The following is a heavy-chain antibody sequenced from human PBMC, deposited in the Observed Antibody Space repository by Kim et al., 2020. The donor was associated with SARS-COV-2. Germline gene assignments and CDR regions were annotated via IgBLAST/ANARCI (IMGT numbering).Heavy chain of an antibody. CDR3: ARETTGVRGDY. Sequence: TRYSQKCQGRVTITRDTSASTAYMELSSLRSEDTAVYYCARETTGVRGDYWGQGTLVTVSS. V-gene: IGHV1-3*01. J-gene: IGHJ4*02. CDR2: T. D-gene: IGHD4-17*01.